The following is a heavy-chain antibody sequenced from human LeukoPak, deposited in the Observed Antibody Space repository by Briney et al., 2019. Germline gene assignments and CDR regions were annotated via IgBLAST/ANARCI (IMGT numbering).Heavy chain of an antibody. V-gene: IGHV3-66*01. CDR1: GFTVSSNY. D-gene: IGHD3-9*01. Sequence: GGSLRLSCAASGFTVSSNYMSWVRQAPGKGLEWVSVIYSGGSTYYADSVKGRFTISRDNSKNTLYLQMNRLRAEDTAVYYCARGTYYDILTGYGRFDYWGQGTLVTVSS. J-gene: IGHJ4*02. CDR3: ARGTYYDILTGYGRFDY. CDR2: IYSGGST.